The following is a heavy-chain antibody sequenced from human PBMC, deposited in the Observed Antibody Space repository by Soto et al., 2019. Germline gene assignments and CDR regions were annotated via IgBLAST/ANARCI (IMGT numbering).Heavy chain of an antibody. CDR2: IYPGDSDT. CDR3: ARLPPLYHYQYGMDV. V-gene: IGHV5-51*01. CDR1: GYSFTTNW. J-gene: IGHJ6*02. Sequence: GESLKISCKGSGYSFTTNWIGWVRQMPGKGLEWMGIIYPGDSDTRYSPSFQGQVTISADKSISTAYLQWSSLKASDTAIYYCARLPPLYHYQYGMDVWGQGTTVTVSS.